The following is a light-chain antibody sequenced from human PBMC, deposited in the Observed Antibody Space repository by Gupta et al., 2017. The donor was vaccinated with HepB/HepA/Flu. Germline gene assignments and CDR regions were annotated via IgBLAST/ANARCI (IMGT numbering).Light chain of an antibody. J-gene: IGKJ1*01. CDR1: QSVSSN. CDR2: GAS. CDR3: QQYAFWPET. Sequence: VMTQSPATLSVSPGERATLSCRASQSVSSNLAWYQQKRGQAPRLLIYGASTRATDVPARFSGSGSGTEFALSISSLLAEDSAVYYCQQYAFWPETFGQGTKVEIK. V-gene: IGKV3-15*01.